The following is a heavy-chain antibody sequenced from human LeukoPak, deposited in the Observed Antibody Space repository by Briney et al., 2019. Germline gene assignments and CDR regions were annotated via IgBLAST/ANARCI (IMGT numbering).Heavy chain of an antibody. J-gene: IGHJ6*02. CDR2: ISYDGSNK. Sequence: GSLRLSCAASGFTFSSYAMHWVRQAPGKGLERVAVISYDGSNKYYADSVKGRFTISRDNSKNTLYLQMNSLRAEDTAVYYCARGTPSSSGWLYYGMDVWGQGTTVTVSS. CDR1: GFTFSSYA. CDR3: ARGTPSSSGWLYYGMDV. D-gene: IGHD6-19*01. V-gene: IGHV3-30-3*01.